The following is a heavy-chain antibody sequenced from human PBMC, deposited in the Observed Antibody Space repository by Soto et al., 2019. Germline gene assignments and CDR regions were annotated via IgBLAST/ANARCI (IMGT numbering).Heavy chain of an antibody. V-gene: IGHV4-59*01. J-gene: IGHJ4*02. CDR1: AGSISSDY. D-gene: IGHD3-22*01. CDR2: IYYSGST. Sequence: QVQLQESGPGLVKPSETLSLTCTVSAGSISSDYWSWIRQPPGKGLEWIGYIYYSGSTNYNPSLESPVTMSKDTSKNQFSLKITSMTAADTAVYYCARGTGDSSGYYRPFDYWGQGTLVTVSS. CDR3: ARGTGDSSGYYRPFDY.